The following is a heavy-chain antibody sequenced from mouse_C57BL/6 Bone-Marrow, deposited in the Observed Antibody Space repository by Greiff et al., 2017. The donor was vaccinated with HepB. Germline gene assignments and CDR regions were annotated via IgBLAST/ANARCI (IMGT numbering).Heavy chain of an antibody. V-gene: IGHV1-18*01. CDR1: GYTFTDYN. CDR3: ARGGTPGRKGAPYAMDY. CDR2: INPNNGGT. J-gene: IGHJ4*01. D-gene: IGHD3-3*01. Sequence: VQLQQSGPELVKPGASVKIPCKASGYTFTDYNMDWVKQSHGKSLEWIGDINPNNGGTIYNQKFKGKATLTVDKSSSTAYMELRSLTSEDTAVYYCARGGTPGRKGAPYAMDYWGQGTSVTVSS.